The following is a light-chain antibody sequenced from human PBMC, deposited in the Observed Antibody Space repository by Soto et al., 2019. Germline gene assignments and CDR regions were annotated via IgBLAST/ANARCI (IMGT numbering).Light chain of an antibody. CDR1: QSISSW. J-gene: IGKJ5*01. CDR2: KAS. CDR3: QQSYSSPRIT. V-gene: IGKV1-5*03. Sequence: DIQMTQSPSTLSASVGDRVTITCRASQSISSWLAWYQQKPGKAPKLLIYKASSLQSGVPSRFSGSGSGTDFTLTINNLQPEDFATYYCQQSYSSPRITCGQGTRLEIK.